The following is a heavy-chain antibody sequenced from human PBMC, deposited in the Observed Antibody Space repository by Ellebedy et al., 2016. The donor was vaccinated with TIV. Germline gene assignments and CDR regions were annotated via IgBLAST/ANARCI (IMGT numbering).Heavy chain of an antibody. J-gene: IGHJ4*02. CDR3: VRGGGGFDY. Sequence: GESLKISXAASGFTFGSFWMSWVRQAPGKGLEWVANIKQAGSDKNYLDSVKGRFTISRDNAKNSLYLQVDSLRVEDTAVYYCVRGGGGFDYWGQGTQVTVSS. CDR2: IKQAGSDK. V-gene: IGHV3-7*03. D-gene: IGHD3-10*01. CDR1: GFTFGSFW.